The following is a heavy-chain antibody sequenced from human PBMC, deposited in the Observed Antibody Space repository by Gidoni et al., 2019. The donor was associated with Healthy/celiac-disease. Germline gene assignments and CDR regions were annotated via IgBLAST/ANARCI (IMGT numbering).Heavy chain of an antibody. J-gene: IGHJ4*02. CDR3: ARRGYSYGLGRYFDY. CDR2: INHSGST. D-gene: IGHD5-18*01. CDR1: GGSFRGYY. V-gene: IGHV4-34*01. Sequence: QVQLQQWGAGLLKTSETLSLTCAVYGGSFRGYYWSWIRQPPGKGREWLGDINHSGSTNYNPSLKSRVTISVDTSKNQFSLKLSSVTAADTAVYYCARRGYSYGLGRYFDYWGQGTLVTVSS.